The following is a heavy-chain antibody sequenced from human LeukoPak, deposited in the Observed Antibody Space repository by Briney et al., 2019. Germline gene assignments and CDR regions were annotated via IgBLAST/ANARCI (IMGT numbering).Heavy chain of an antibody. V-gene: IGHV4-4*02. CDR2: INHSGST. J-gene: IGHJ5*02. D-gene: IGHD3-10*01. CDR1: GGSISSSNW. Sequence: PSETLSLTCAVSGGSISSSNWWSWVRQPPGKGLEWIGEINHSGSTNYNPSLKSRVTISVDTSKNQFSLKVTSVTAADTAVYYCARGRYYNGSGSSWFDPWGQGTLVTVSS. CDR3: ARGRYYNGSGSSWFDP.